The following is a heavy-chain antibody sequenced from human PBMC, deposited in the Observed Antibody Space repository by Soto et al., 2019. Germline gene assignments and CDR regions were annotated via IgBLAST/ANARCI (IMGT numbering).Heavy chain of an antibody. J-gene: IGHJ4*02. CDR2: INPSGGST. CDR3: ARGMYYYDSSGYYFDY. V-gene: IGHV1-46*01. D-gene: IGHD3-22*01. Sequence: ASVKVSCKASGYTFTSYYMHLVRQAPGQGLEWMGIINPSGGSTSYAQKSQGRVTMTRDTSTSTVYMELSSLRSEDTAVYYCARGMYYYDSSGYYFDYWGQGTLVTVSS. CDR1: GYTFTSYY.